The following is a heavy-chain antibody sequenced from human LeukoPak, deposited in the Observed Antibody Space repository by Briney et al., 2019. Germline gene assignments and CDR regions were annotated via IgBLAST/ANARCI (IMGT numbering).Heavy chain of an antibody. CDR3: ARDVNSGFDY. CDR1: GFTISSYA. CDR2: ISYDGSNK. V-gene: IGHV3-30-3*01. Sequence: GRSLRLSCAASGFTISSYAMHWVRQAPGKGLEWVAVISYDGSNKYYADSVKGRFTISRDNSKNTLYLQMNSLRAEDTAVYYCARDVNSGFDYWGQGTLVTVSS. J-gene: IGHJ4*02. D-gene: IGHD1-26*01.